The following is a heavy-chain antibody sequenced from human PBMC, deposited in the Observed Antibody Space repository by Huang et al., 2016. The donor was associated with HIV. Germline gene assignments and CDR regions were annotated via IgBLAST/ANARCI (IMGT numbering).Heavy chain of an antibody. J-gene: IGHJ3*02. V-gene: IGHV3-74*01. Sequence: EEHLVESGGGLVQPGGSLRLSVEASGFKFSNYWMQWVRQAPGKGLMWVSGIKFVGRTTDYADSVKGRFTISRDNAKNTLYLHMSSLTAEDTAIYYCARAGGFEIWGQETVVTVSS. CDR2: IKFVGRTT. CDR3: ARAGGFEI. D-gene: IGHD2-15*01. CDR1: GFKFSNYW.